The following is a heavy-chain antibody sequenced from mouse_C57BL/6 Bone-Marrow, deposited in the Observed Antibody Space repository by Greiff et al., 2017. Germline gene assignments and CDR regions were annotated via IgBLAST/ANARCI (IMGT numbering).Heavy chain of an antibody. Sequence: VKLVESGAELVRPGASVTLSCKASGYTFTDYEMHWVKQTPVHGLEWIGAIDPETGGPAYNQKFKGKAILTADTFSSTAYMELRDLTSEDSAVYYCTPYYCGSSYTYWGQGTLVTVAA. CDR3: TPYYCGSSYTY. CDR2: IDPETGGP. J-gene: IGHJ3*01. V-gene: IGHV1-15*01. D-gene: IGHD1-1*01. CDR1: GYTFTDYE.